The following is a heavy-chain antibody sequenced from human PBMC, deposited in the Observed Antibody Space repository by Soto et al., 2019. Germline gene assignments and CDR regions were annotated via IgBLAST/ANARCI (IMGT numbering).Heavy chain of an antibody. CDR2: IIPILGIA. J-gene: IGHJ6*03. Sequence: GASVKVSCKASGGTFSSYTISWVRQAPGQGLEWMGRIIPILGIANYAQKFQGRVTITADKSTSTAYMELSSLRSEDTAVYYCARDGTARNRNKYYYYYYYMDVWGKGTTVTVSS. CDR3: ARDGTARNRNKYYYYYYYMDV. CDR1: GGTFSSYT. V-gene: IGHV1-69*04. D-gene: IGHD1-1*01.